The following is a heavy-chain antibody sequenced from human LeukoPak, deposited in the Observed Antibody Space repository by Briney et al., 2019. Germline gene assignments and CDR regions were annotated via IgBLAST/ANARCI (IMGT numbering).Heavy chain of an antibody. CDR2: IYSGGST. CDR1: RFTVSSNY. J-gene: IGHJ3*02. D-gene: IGHD6-13*01. Sequence: GGSLRLSCAASRFTVSSNYMSWVRQAPGKGLEWVSVIYSGGSTYYADSVKGRFTISRDNSKNTLYLQMNSLRAEDTAVYYCARENSSSWAADAFDIWGQGTMVTVSS. V-gene: IGHV3-53*01. CDR3: ARENSSSWAADAFDI.